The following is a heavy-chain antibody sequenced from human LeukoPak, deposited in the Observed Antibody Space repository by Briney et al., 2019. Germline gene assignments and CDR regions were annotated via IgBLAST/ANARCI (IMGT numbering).Heavy chain of an antibody. CDR3: AKGPSHWFDP. CDR1: GFTFSSYA. Sequence: GGSLGLSCAASGFTFSSYAMSWVRQAPGRGLEWVSAISGSGGSTYYADSVKGRFTISRDNSKNTLYLQMNSLRAEDTAVYYCAKGPSHWFDPWGQGTLVTVSS. J-gene: IGHJ5*02. CDR2: ISGSGGST. V-gene: IGHV3-23*01.